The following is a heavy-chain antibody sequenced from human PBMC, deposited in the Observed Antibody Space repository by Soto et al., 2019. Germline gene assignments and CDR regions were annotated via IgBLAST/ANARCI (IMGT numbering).Heavy chain of an antibody. Sequence: QLQLQESGPGLVKPSETLSLTCTVSGGSISSSSYYWGWIRQPPGKGLEWIGSIYYSGSTYYNPSLKSRVTISVDTSKNQFSLKLSSVTAADTAVYYCASTPPGIAAAGTYYFDYWGQGTLVTVSS. D-gene: IGHD6-13*01. J-gene: IGHJ4*02. CDR1: GGSISSSSYY. CDR3: ASTPPGIAAAGTYYFDY. V-gene: IGHV4-39*01. CDR2: IYYSGST.